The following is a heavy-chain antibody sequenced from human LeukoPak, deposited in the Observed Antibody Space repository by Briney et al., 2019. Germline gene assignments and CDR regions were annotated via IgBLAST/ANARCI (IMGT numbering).Heavy chain of an antibody. CDR1: GFTFSSHA. V-gene: IGHV3-23*01. J-gene: IGHJ6*02. CDR2: ITGSGGST. D-gene: IGHD3-3*01. Sequence: GSLRLSCAASGFTFSSHAMGWVRQAPGKGLEWVSSITGSGGSTYYGDSVKGRFTISRDNSKNTLYLQMNSLRAEDTALYYCAKDGGGSLEWLPPMDVWGQGTTVTVSS. CDR3: AKDGGGSLEWLPPMDV.